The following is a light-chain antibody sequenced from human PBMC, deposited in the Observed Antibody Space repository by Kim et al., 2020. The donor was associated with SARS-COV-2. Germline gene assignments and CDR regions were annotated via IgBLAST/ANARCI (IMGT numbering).Light chain of an antibody. CDR1: QGIYSY. Sequence: DIQMTQSPSSLSASVGDRVTITCRASQGIYSYLAWYQHQPGTVPKLLIYAASALQSGVPSRFSGSGSGTDFTLTISSLQPEDVATYYCQQYNSAPDTFGQGTKLEI. J-gene: IGKJ2*01. CDR3: QQYNSAPDT. CDR2: AAS. V-gene: IGKV1-27*01.